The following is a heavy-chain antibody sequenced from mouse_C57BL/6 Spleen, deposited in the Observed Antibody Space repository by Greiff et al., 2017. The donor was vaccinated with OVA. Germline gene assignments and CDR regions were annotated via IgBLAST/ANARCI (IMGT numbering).Heavy chain of an antibody. Sequence: EVQLVESGGGLVQPGGSLKLSCAASGFTFSDYGMAWVRQAPRKGPEWVAFISNLAYSIYYADTVTGRFTISRENAKNTLYLEMSSLRSEDTAMYYCARAYYSNYYYFDYWGQGTTLTVSS. D-gene: IGHD2-5*01. CDR1: GFTFSDYG. V-gene: IGHV5-15*01. CDR2: ISNLAYSI. CDR3: ARAYYSNYYYFDY. J-gene: IGHJ2*01.